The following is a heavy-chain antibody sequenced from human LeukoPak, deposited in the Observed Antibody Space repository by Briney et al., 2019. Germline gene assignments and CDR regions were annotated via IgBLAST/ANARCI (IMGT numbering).Heavy chain of an antibody. D-gene: IGHD4-17*01. J-gene: IGHJ3*02. V-gene: IGHV3-7*01. CDR3: ARAISDYDASDI. Sequence: DSVEGRFTISRDNAKNSLYLQMNSLRAEDTAVYYCARAISDYDASDIWGQGTMVTVSS.